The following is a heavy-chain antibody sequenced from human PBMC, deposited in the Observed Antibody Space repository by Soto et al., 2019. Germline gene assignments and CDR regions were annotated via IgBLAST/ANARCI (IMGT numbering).Heavy chain of an antibody. CDR1: GGSISSYY. CDR3: ARDRRGYRYGYVWFDP. Sequence: SETLSLTCTVSGGSISSYYWSWIRQPPGKGLEWIGYIYYSGSTNYNPSLKSRVTISVDTSKNQFSLKLSSVTAADTAAYYCARDRRGYRYGYVWFDPWGQGTLVTVSS. D-gene: IGHD5-18*01. V-gene: IGHV4-59*01. CDR2: IYYSGST. J-gene: IGHJ5*02.